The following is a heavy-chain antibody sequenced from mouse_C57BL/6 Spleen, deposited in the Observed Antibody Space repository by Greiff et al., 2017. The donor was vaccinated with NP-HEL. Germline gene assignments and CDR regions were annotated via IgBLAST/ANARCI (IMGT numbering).Heavy chain of an antibody. CDR1: GYTFTSYW. Sequence: VQLQQPGAELVKPGASVKLSCKASGYTFTSYWMHWVKQRPGQGLEWIGMIHPNSGSTNYNEKFKSKATLTVDKSSSTAYMQLSSLTSEDSAVYYCARHYYGSRRDAMDYWGQGTSVTVSS. D-gene: IGHD1-1*01. J-gene: IGHJ4*01. V-gene: IGHV1-64*01. CDR3: ARHYYGSRRDAMDY. CDR2: IHPNSGST.